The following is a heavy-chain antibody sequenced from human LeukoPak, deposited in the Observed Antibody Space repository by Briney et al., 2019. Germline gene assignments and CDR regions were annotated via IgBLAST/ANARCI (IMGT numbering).Heavy chain of an antibody. Sequence: ASVKVSFKASGGSFSRDAISWVRQAPGQGLEWMGGIIPIFGTTNYAQKFQDRVMITADEFTSTAFMELTRLSSEDTAIYYCARDGLHLERRGLDVWAKGPRSPSPQ. CDR3: ARDGLHLERRGLDV. J-gene: IGHJ6*04. V-gene: IGHV1-69*13. CDR1: GGSFSRDA. D-gene: IGHD1-1*01. CDR2: IIPIFGTT.